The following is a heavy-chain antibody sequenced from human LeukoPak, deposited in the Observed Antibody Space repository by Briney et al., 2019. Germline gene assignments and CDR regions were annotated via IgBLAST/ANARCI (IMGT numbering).Heavy chain of an antibody. CDR1: GFPFSTYD. Sequence: PGGSLRLSCAASGFPFSTYDMHWVRQAPGKGLEWVAFVRYGGTNKYYADSVKGRFTVSRDNSKNTLYLQMNSLRAEDTAVYYCARDLSGRGVVVAASNIDYWGQGTLVTVSS. V-gene: IGHV3-30*02. CDR2: VRYGGTNK. D-gene: IGHD2-15*01. J-gene: IGHJ4*02. CDR3: ARDLSGRGVVVAASNIDY.